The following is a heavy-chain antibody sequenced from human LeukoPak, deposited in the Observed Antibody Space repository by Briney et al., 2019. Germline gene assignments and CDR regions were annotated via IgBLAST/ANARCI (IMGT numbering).Heavy chain of an antibody. CDR2: IIPIFGTA. V-gene: IGHV1-69*13. CDR1: GGTXSSYA. D-gene: IGHD5-12*01. Sequence: ASLKVSCKASGGTXSSYAISWVRQAPGQGLEWMGGIIPIFGTANYAQKFQGRVTITADESTSTAYMELSSLRSEDTAVYYCAVRNVDIVATDYYYYGMDVWGQGTTVTVSS. J-gene: IGHJ6*02. CDR3: AVRNVDIVATDYYYYGMDV.